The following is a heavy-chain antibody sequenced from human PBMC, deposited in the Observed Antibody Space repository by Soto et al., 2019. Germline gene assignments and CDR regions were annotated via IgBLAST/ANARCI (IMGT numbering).Heavy chain of an antibody. CDR1: GGSFSGYY. D-gene: IGHD3-10*01. CDR3: ARRGPRITMVRGVRAGYYYYMDV. J-gene: IGHJ6*03. CDR2: INHSGST. Sequence: SETLSLTCAVYGGSFSGYYWSWIHQPPGKGLEWIGEINHSGSTNYNPSLKSRVTISVDTSKNQFSLKLSSVTAADTAVYYCARRGPRITMVRGVRAGYYYYMDVWGKGTTVTVSS. V-gene: IGHV4-34*01.